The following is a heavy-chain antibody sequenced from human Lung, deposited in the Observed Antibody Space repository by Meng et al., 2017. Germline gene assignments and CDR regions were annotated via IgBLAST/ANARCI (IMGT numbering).Heavy chain of an antibody. Sequence: QLQLVESGGGVVQPGRSLRRSCAASRFTFSSYGMHWVRQAPGKGLEWVAVISYDGSNKYYADSVKGRFTISRDNSKNTLYLQMNSLRAEDTAVYYCAKDLSKQQQLGELDYWGQGTLVTVSS. J-gene: IGHJ4*02. D-gene: IGHD6-13*01. CDR3: AKDLSKQQQLGELDY. CDR2: ISYDGSNK. V-gene: IGHV3-30*18. CDR1: RFTFSSYG.